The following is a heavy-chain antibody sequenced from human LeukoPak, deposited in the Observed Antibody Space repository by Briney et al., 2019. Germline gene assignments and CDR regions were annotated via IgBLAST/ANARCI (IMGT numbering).Heavy chain of an antibody. CDR2: IYHNGST. Sequence: PSQTLSLTCNVSGGSISSGGYYWSWIRQPPGKGLEWIGYIYHNGSTYYNPSLKSRVTISVDTSKNQFSLKLSSVTAADTAVYYCAFLGGYYGDSNNWFDPWGQGTLVTVSS. CDR3: AFLGGYYGDSNNWFDP. V-gene: IGHV4-30-2*05. D-gene: IGHD4-17*01. J-gene: IGHJ5*02. CDR1: GGSISSGGYY.